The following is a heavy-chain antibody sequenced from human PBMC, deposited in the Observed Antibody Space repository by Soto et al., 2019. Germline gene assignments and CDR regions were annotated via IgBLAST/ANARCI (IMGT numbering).Heavy chain of an antibody. J-gene: IGHJ4*02. Sequence: QVQLVESGGGVVQPGRSLRLSCVASGFTFSSYGMHWVRQAPGKGLEWVAVIWYDGSNKYYADSVKGRFTISRDNSKNTLFLQRNSLRAEDTAVYYCARGSYYDSSGSYWAFDYWGQGTLVTVSS. CDR1: GFTFSSYG. D-gene: IGHD3-22*01. CDR3: ARGSYYDSSGSYWAFDY. V-gene: IGHV3-33*01. CDR2: IWYDGSNK.